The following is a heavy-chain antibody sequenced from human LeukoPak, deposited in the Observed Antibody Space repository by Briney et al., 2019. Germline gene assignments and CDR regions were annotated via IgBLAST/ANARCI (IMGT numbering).Heavy chain of an antibody. J-gene: IGHJ3*01. D-gene: IGHD3-22*01. CDR2: VYYSGRT. V-gene: IGHV4-59*01. CDR3: ARLVDPDSSGAPDTFDE. CDR1: SGSLSPNY. Sequence: SETLSLTCSVFSGSLSPNYWTWIPQPPGKGLEWIGYVYYSGRTKYNPSLQSRLTISLDKSNNHFSLQLSSVTTADTAVYYCARLVDPDSSGAPDTFDEWGQGTMVTVSS.